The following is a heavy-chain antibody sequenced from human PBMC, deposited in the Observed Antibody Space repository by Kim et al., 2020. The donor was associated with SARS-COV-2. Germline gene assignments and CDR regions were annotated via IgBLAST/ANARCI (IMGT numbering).Heavy chain of an antibody. J-gene: IGHJ6*02. D-gene: IGHD3-3*01. V-gene: IGHV1-69*13. CDR1: GGTFSSYA. Sequence: SVKVSCKASGGTFSSYAISWVRQAPGQGLEWMGGIIPIFGTANYAQKFQGRVTITADESTSTAYMELSSLRSEDTAVYYCARTSEDFWSGYYGSTGYYYYGMDVWGQGTTVTVS. CDR2: IIPIFGTA. CDR3: ARTSEDFWSGYYGSTGYYYYGMDV.